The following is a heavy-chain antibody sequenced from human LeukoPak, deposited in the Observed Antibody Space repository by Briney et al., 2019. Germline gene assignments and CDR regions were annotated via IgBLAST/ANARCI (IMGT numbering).Heavy chain of an antibody. J-gene: IGHJ4*02. Sequence: SETLSLTCTVSLDSTTSNFWSWVRQPPGKGLEWIGEIHRSGRHNYNPSLQSRVTISIDRSRNQIALELSSVTAADTAVYYCAREILGGFNPGAYWGQETLVTVSS. D-gene: IGHD1-14*01. V-gene: IGHV4-4*02. CDR1: LDSTTSNF. CDR2: IHRSGRH. CDR3: AREILGGFNPGAY.